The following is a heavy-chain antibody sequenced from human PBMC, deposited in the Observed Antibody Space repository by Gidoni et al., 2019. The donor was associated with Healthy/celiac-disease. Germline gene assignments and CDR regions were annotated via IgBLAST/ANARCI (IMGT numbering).Heavy chain of an antibody. D-gene: IGHD5-18*01. J-gene: IGHJ4*02. Sequence: QVQLVQSGAEVKKPGASVKVSCKASGSTFTSSGISWVRQAPGQGLEWMGWISAYNGNTNYAQKLQGRVTMTTDTSTSTAYMELRSLRSDDTAVYYCARLPVQLWFDAFGRGFDYWGQGTLVTVSS. CDR3: ARLPVQLWFDAFGRGFDY. CDR1: GSTFTSSG. CDR2: ISAYNGNT. V-gene: IGHV1-18*04.